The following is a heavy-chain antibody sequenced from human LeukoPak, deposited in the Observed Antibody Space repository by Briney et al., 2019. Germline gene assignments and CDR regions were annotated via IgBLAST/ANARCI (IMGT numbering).Heavy chain of an antibody. J-gene: IGHJ4*02. CDR1: GGSISSYY. CDR2: IYYSGST. CDR3: ARDPGPPYGGPDY. D-gene: IGHD3-10*01. Sequence: PSETLSLTCTVSGGSISSYYRSWIRQPPGKGLEWIGYIYYSGSTNYNPSLKSRVTISVDTSKNQFSLKLSSVTAADTAVYYCARDPGPPYGGPDYWGQGTLVTVSS. V-gene: IGHV4-59*01.